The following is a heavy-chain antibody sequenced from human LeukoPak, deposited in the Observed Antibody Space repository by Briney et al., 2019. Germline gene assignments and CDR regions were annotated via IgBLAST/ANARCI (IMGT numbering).Heavy chain of an antibody. J-gene: IGHJ4*02. CDR3: ARGKPTIFGVVTDFDY. V-gene: IGHV1-8*01. Sequence: ASVNVSFREYGCTLTRYGMKWVSPATGQGLEWIGWMNPNSGNTGYEQKVQGRVTMTRNTSISTAYMELSSLRSEDTAVYYCARGKPTIFGVVTDFDYWGQGTLVTVSS. CDR1: GCTLTRYG. CDR2: MNPNSGNT. D-gene: IGHD3-3*01.